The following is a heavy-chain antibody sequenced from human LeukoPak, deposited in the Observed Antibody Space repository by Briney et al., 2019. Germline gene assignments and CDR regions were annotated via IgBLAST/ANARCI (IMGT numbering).Heavy chain of an antibody. CDR3: ARGGGSPFSY. Sequence: PSETLSLTCTVSGGSISSSSYYWGWIRQPPGKGLEWIGSIYYSGSTYYNPSLKSRVTISVDKSKNQFSLKLSSVTAADTAVYYCARGGGSPFSYWGQGTLVTVSS. V-gene: IGHV4-39*07. CDR2: IYYSGST. CDR1: GGSISSSSYY. D-gene: IGHD1-26*01. J-gene: IGHJ4*02.